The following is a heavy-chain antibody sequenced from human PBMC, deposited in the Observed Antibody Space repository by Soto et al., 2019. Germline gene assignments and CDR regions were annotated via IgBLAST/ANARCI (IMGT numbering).Heavy chain of an antibody. V-gene: IGHV3-48*03. J-gene: IGHJ6*02. D-gene: IGHD4-4*01. CDR2: ISVSDSTI. CDR1: GFTFSSSE. CDR3: GTELRATVSSGIRIEHSVYGMDL. Sequence: GGSLRLSCAASGFTFSSSEMNWVRQAPGKGLEWVSYISVSDSTIYYADAATVQVTISRDNAKNSQYLQMNSMRAEDTDVYYCGTELRATVSSGIRIEHSVYGMDLWGQGTLVTVSS.